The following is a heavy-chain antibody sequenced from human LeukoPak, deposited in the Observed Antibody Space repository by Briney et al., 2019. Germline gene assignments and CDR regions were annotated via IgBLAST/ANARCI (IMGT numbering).Heavy chain of an antibody. CDR3: AGCRGWNYYFDY. CDR1: GGSLSSYY. D-gene: IGHD6-19*01. CDR2: IYYSGSI. J-gene: IGHJ4*02. Sequence: SETLSLTCTVSGGSLSSYYWSWIRQPPGKGLEWMGHIYYSGSINYTPSLKSRVTISVDTSKNQFSLKLSSVTAADTAVYYCAGCRGWNYYFDYWGQGTLVTVSS. V-gene: IGHV4-59*01.